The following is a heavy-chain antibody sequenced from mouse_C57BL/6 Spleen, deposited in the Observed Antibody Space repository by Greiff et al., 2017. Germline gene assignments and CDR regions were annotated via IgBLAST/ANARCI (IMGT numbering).Heavy chain of an antibody. CDR2: ISDGGSYT. J-gene: IGHJ1*03. CDR1: GFTFSSYA. D-gene: IGHD1-1*01. Sequence: EVKLMESGGGLVKPGGSLKLSCAASGFTFSSYAMSWVRQTPEKRLEWVATISDGGSYTYYPDNVKGRFTISRDNAKNNLYMQMRQLKSEDSAMYYGARDPITTVVATDWYFDVWGTGTTVTVSA. V-gene: IGHV5-4*01. CDR3: ARDPITTVVATDWYFDV.